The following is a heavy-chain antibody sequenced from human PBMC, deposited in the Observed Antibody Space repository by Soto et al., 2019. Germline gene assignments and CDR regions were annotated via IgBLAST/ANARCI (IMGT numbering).Heavy chain of an antibody. CDR2: IRTSSTYI. CDR1: GFNFNNFG. CDR3: AKDRAPFCGGDCGLVDV. V-gene: IGHV3-21*01. D-gene: IGHD2-21*02. Sequence: PEGSLRLSCAASGFNFNNFGMNWFRQAPGKGLEWVSSIRTSSTYIYYAESVKGRFTISRDNAKKSLYLEMNRLGVEDTAVYYCAKDRAPFCGGDCGLVDVWGQGTSVTVSS. J-gene: IGHJ6*02.